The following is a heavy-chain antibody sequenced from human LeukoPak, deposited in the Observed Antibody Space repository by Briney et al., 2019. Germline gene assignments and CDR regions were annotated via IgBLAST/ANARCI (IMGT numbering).Heavy chain of an antibody. J-gene: IGHJ4*02. CDR3: AKEVSRVTTFYFDY. Sequence: PGGSLRLSCAASGFTFSNYEMNWVRQAPREGLEWVSAISGSGAGTYYADSVKGRFTISRDNSKNTLYLQMKSLRAEDTAIYYCAKEVSRVTTFYFDYWGQGTLVTVSS. D-gene: IGHD4-17*01. CDR1: GFTFSNYE. CDR2: ISGSGAGT. V-gene: IGHV3-23*01.